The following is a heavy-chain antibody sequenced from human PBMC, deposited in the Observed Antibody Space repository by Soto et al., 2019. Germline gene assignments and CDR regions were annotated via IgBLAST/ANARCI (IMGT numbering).Heavy chain of an antibody. CDR2: IYYSGNT. CDR3: AGYVAVGARSIEE. Sequence: SETLSLTCTVAGGSITSSSSHWGWIRQPPGKGLDWIGSIYYSGNTYYNPSLKIRVTISVDTSKNQFSLRLSSVTAADTALYCCAGYVAVGARSIEEWGPGTLVTVSS. V-gene: IGHV4-39*01. CDR1: GGSITSSSSH. J-gene: IGHJ4*02. D-gene: IGHD6-19*01.